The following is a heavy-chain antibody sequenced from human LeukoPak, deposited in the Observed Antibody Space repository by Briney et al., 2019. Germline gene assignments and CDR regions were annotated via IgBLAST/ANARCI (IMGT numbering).Heavy chain of an antibody. V-gene: IGHV4-4*02. D-gene: IGHD6-13*01. CDR3: ARVGQPRYSSSWYRSVYFDY. CDR1: GGSISSSNW. Sequence: PSETLSLTCAVSGGSISSSNWWSWVRQPPGKGLEWIGEIYHSGSTNYNPSLKSRVTISVDKSKNQFSLKLSSVTAADTAVYYCARVGQPRYSSSWYRSVYFDYWGQGTLVTVSS. J-gene: IGHJ4*02. CDR2: IYHSGST.